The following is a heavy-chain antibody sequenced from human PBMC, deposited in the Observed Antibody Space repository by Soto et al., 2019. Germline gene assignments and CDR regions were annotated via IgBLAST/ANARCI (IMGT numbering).Heavy chain of an antibody. Sequence: ASVKVSCKASGYTFTSYYIHWVRQAPGQGLEWMGIINPSGGSTSYAQKFQGRVTMTRDTSTSTVYMELSSLRSEDTAVYYCARPLTTVVTMENYGMDVWGQGTTVTVS. CDR3: ARPLTTVVTMENYGMDV. CDR2: INPSGGST. V-gene: IGHV1-46*01. CDR1: GYTFTSYY. J-gene: IGHJ6*02. D-gene: IGHD4-17*01.